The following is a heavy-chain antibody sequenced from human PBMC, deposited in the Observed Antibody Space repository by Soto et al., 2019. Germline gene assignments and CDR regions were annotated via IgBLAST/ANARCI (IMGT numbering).Heavy chain of an antibody. CDR3: ASGASRWYPYLFDS. V-gene: IGHV1-69*01. Sequence: QAQVVQSGAEVRKPGSSVKLSCKASEGTFNSYAIAWVRQAPGQGLEWMGGIIPYYNTLNYAQKFQDRFTVTADDSPNTVSMELSSLRSDDTAVYFCASGASRWYPYLFDSWAQGTLVTVSS. D-gene: IGHD6-13*01. J-gene: IGHJ4*02. CDR2: IIPYYNTL. CDR1: EGTFNSYA.